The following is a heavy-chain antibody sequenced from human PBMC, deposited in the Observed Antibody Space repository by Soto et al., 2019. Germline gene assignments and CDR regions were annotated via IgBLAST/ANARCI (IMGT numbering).Heavy chain of an antibody. V-gene: IGHV1-18*01. CDR1: GYTFSNYG. CDR2: ISLYSDGT. J-gene: IGHJ5*02. D-gene: IGHD2-2*01. Sequence: ASVKVSCKTSGYTFSNYGITGVRQALGQPLEWLGWISLYSDGTNYAQKFQGRVSMTTDTSTTTAYMELRSLRSDDTAVYYCARVVPGAEAWFGPWGQGTLVTVSS. CDR3: ARVVPGAEAWFGP.